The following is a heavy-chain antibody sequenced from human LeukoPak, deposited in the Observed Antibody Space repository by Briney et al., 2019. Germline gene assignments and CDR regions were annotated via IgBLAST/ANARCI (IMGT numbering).Heavy chain of an antibody. CDR2: INRDGREE. CDR1: GFTPSNYW. V-gene: IGHV3-7*01. Sequence: GGSLRLSSAASGFTPSNYWMNWVRHAPRKGLQWVANINRDGREEYYVDSVKGRFTISRDNAKNSLSLQMSSLRAEDTAVYYCVGRRTSAAGNFWGQGTLVTVSS. CDR3: VGRRTSAAGNF. J-gene: IGHJ4*02. D-gene: IGHD6-13*01.